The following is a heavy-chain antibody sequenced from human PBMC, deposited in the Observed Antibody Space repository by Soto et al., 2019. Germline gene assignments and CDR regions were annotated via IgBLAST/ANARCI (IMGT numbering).Heavy chain of an antibody. CDR3: ARLYGSVSTFDY. CDR2: IKPDGSDK. CDR1: GFIFSSHW. J-gene: IGHJ4*02. D-gene: IGHD6-25*01. Sequence: GGSLRLSCGTSGFIFSSHWMTWVRQAPGKGLEWVADIKPDGSDKHYVDSVKGRFTISRDNAEHSLYLQMSSLRAEDAAVYYCARLYGSVSTFDYWGQGTLVTVSS. V-gene: IGHV3-7*01.